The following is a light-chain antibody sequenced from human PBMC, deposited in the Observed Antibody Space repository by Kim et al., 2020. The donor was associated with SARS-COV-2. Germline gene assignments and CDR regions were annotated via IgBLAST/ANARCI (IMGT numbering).Light chain of an antibody. Sequence: SSELTKDPAVSVALGQTVRITCQGDSLRSYYASWYQQKPGQAPVLVIYGKNNRPSGIPDRFSGSSSGNTASLTITGAQAEDEADYYCNSRDSSGKHLSVV. CDR3: NSRDSSGKHLSVV. CDR1: SLRSYY. J-gene: IGLJ2*01. V-gene: IGLV3-19*01. CDR2: GKN.